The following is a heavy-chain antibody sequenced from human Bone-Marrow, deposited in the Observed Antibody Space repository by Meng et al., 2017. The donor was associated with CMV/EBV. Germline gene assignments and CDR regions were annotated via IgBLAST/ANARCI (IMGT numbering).Heavy chain of an antibody. V-gene: IGHV3-7*04. CDR2: IKQDGSEK. Sequence: SLRLSCEASGVTFSGYWMSWVRQAPGKGLEWVANIKQDGSEKDYVDSLKGRFTISRDNAKNSLYLQMNSLRAEDTAVYYCARSFHFDYWGQGTLVTVSS. CDR1: GVTFSGYW. J-gene: IGHJ4*02. D-gene: IGHD2/OR15-2a*01. CDR3: ARSFHFDY.